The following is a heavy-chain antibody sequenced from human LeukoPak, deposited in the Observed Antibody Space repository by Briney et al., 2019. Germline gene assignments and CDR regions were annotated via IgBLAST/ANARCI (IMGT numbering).Heavy chain of an antibody. Sequence: SVKVSCKASGGTFSSYAISWVRQAPGQGLEWMGRIIPILGIANYAQKFQGRVTITADKSTSTAYMELSSLRSEDTAVYYCARDPSEQQLEATSPLAARSDYFDYWGQGTLVTVSS. D-gene: IGHD6-13*01. CDR2: IIPILGIA. CDR3: ARDPSEQQLEATSPLAARSDYFDY. J-gene: IGHJ4*02. CDR1: GGTFSSYA. V-gene: IGHV1-69*04.